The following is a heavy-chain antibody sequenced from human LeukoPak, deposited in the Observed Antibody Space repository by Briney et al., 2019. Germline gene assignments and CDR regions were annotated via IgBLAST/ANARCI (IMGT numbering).Heavy chain of an antibody. CDR2: INTDGSNT. CDR1: GFTFSRYW. D-gene: IGHD1-26*01. V-gene: IGHV3-74*01. J-gene: IGHJ3*02. CDR3: ARSGGTYSFYM. Sequence: GGSRSLSCAASGFTFSRYWMHWVRQAPGKGLVWVSRINTDGSNTTYADSVKGRFSISRDNAKNTLYLQMNSLGAEDTAVYYCARSGGTYSFYMWGQGTMVTVSS.